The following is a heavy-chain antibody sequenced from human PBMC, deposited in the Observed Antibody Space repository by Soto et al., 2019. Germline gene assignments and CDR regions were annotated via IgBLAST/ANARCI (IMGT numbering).Heavy chain of an antibody. CDR1: GYTLTELS. Sequence: ASVKVSCKVSGYTLTELSMHWVRQAPGKGLEWMGGFDPEDGETIYAQKFQGRVTMTEDTSTDTAYMELSSLRSEDTAVYYCATGGYRGSYSGSWGQGTLVAASS. J-gene: IGHJ4*02. V-gene: IGHV1-24*01. D-gene: IGHD1-26*01. CDR3: ATGGYRGSYSGS. CDR2: FDPEDGET.